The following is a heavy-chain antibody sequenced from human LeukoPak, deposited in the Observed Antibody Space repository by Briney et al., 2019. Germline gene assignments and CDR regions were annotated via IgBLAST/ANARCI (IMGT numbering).Heavy chain of an antibody. CDR2: ISSSSSYI. Sequence: GGSLRPSCAASGFSFSSYTMNWVRQAPGKGLEWVSSISSSSSYIYSADSLKGRFTISRDNAKNSLYLQMNSLRAEDTAVYYCARDLASGWFDPWGQGTLVTVSS. V-gene: IGHV3-21*01. CDR1: GFSFSSYT. J-gene: IGHJ5*02. CDR3: ARDLASGWFDP. D-gene: IGHD2-15*01.